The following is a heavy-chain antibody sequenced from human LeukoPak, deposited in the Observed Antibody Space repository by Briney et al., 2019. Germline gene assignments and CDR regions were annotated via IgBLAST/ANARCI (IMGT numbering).Heavy chain of an antibody. D-gene: IGHD6-19*01. V-gene: IGHV3-15*01. CDR3: TTQYSSGWYNIDY. CDR2: IKSKTDGGTT. CDR1: GFTFSNAW. J-gene: IGHJ4*02. Sequence: GGSLRLSCVASGFTFSNAWMSWVRQAPGKGLDWVGRIKSKTDGGTTDYAAPVKGRFTISRDDSKNTLYLQMNSLKTEDTAVFYCTTQYSSGWYNIDYWGQGTLVTVSS.